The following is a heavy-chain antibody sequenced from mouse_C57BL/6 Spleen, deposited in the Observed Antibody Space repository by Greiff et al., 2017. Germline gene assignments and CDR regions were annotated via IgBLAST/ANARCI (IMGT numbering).Heavy chain of an antibody. CDR3: ARSYGSSYGYFDV. D-gene: IGHD1-1*01. J-gene: IGHJ1*03. Sequence: VQLQQPGAELVKPGASVKMSCKASGYTFTGYWITWVKQRPGQGLEWIGDIYPGSGSTNYNEKFKSKATLTVDTSSSTAYMQLSSLTSEDSAVYYCARSYGSSYGYFDVWGTGTTVTVSS. V-gene: IGHV1-55*01. CDR1: GYTFTGYW. CDR2: IYPGSGST.